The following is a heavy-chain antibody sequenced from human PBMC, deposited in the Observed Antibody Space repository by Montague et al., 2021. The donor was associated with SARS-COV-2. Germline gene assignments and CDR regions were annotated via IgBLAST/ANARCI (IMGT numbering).Heavy chain of an antibody. CDR3: ARRGGGEVFARFMYWYFDV. CDR1: GGSINNYY. D-gene: IGHD2-21*01. Sequence: SETLSLTCGVSGGSINNYYWGWVRQSPAKVLEWIGYIYYSGSVTTSYNPSLKSRVSISVDTSENQFSLKLTSVTAADTAVYYCARRGGGEVFARFMYWYFDVWSRGSLVTVAS. CDR2: IYYSGSVTT. J-gene: IGHJ2*01. V-gene: IGHV4-59*13.